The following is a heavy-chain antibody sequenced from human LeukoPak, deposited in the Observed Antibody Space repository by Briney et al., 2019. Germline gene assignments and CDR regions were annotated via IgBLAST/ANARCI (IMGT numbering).Heavy chain of an antibody. V-gene: IGHV3-53*01. D-gene: IGHD2-2*01. CDR1: GFTVSDNY. CDR2: MYCRGDT. J-gene: IGHJ5*02. CDR3: ARDAPQVPAAGVLAS. Sequence: GSLRLSCVASGFTVSDNYMSWVRQAPGKGLEWASVMYCRGDTYYANSVKGGFTFSRDISKNTLYLQMDGLRDEDTAMYYCARDAPQVPAAGVLASWGQGTLVIVSS.